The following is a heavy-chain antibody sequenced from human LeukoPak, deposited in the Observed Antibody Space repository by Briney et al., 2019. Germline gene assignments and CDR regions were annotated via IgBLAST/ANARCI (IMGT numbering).Heavy chain of an antibody. D-gene: IGHD2-8*01. Sequence: GASVKVSCKASGYTFTGYYMHWVRQAPGQGLEWMGWINPNSGGTNYAQKFQGRVTMTRDTSISTAYMELSRLRSDDTAVYYCARVKLVYARSGTNWFDPWGQGTLVTVSS. CDR1: GYTFTGYY. V-gene: IGHV1-2*02. CDR2: INPNSGGT. J-gene: IGHJ5*02. CDR3: ARVKLVYARSGTNWFDP.